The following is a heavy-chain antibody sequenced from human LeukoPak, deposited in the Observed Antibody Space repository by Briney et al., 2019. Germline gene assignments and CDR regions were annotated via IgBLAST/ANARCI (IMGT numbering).Heavy chain of an antibody. CDR1: GFTFNTYT. J-gene: IGHJ4*02. CDR3: AREPTYSSSWYTTCDY. V-gene: IGHV3-21*01. CDR2: ITASSTAI. Sequence: GGSLRLSCVASGFTFNTYTMNWVRQAPGKGLEWVSSITASSTAIYSADSVKGRFTIPRDNAKNFLYLQMNSLKAEDTAVYYCAREPTYSSSWYTTCDYWGPGTLVTVSS. D-gene: IGHD6-13*01.